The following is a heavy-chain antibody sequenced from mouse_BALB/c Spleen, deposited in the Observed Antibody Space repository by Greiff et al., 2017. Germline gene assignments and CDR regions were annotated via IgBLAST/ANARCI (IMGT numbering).Heavy chain of an antibody. CDR2: ISSGGSYT. Sequence: EVHLVESGGDLVKPGGSLKLSCAASGFTFSSYGMSWVRQTPDKRLEWVATISSGGSYTYYPDSVKGRFTISRDNAKNTLYLQMSSLKSEDTAMYYCARQGRLLQNAMDYWGQGTSVTVSS. CDR1: GFTFSSYG. CDR3: ARQGRLLQNAMDY. D-gene: IGHD2-3*01. V-gene: IGHV5-6*01. J-gene: IGHJ4*01.